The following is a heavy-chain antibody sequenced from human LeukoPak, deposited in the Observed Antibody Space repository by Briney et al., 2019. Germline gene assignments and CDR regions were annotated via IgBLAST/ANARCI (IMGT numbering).Heavy chain of an antibody. CDR2: IYYSGST. Sequence: SETLSLTCTVSGGSISSYYWSWIRQPPGKGLEWIGYIYYSGSTNYNPSLKSRVTISVDTSKNQFSLKLSSVTAADTAVYYCTRRGEVYWYFDLWGRGTLVTVSS. CDR1: GGSISSYY. V-gene: IGHV4-59*12. D-gene: IGHD3-16*01. J-gene: IGHJ2*01. CDR3: TRRGEVYWYFDL.